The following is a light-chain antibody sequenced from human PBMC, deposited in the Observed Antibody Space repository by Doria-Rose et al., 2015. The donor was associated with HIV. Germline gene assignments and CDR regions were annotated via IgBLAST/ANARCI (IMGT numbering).Light chain of an antibody. J-gene: IGKJ4*01. CDR1: QDISSY. CDR3: QQLNRYPPT. CDR2: AAS. Sequence: DIQVTQSPSFLSASVGVRVTITCRASQDISSYLAWYQQKPGKAPKLLIYAASTLQSGVPSRFSGSGSGTEFTLTITSLQPEDFATYYCQQLNRYPPTFGGGTKVEIK. V-gene: IGKV1-9*01.